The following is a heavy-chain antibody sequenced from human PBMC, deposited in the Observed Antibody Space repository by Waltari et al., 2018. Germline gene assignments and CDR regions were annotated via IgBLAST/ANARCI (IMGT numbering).Heavy chain of an antibody. J-gene: IGHJ4*02. Sequence: EVQLVESGGGLVQPGGSLRLSCVASGFTFSTNAMSWVRQGPGKGLGWISSICASADCAYYADSVKGRFTISRDNSKNTLYLQANTLGAEDTAVYYCADAGWGEPKAYWGQGTLVTVSS. V-gene: IGHV3-23*04. CDR1: GFTFSTNA. CDR3: ADAGWGEPKAY. D-gene: IGHD1-26*01. CDR2: ICASADCA.